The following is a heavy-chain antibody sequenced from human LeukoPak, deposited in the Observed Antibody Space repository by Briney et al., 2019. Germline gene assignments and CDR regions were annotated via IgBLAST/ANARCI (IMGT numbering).Heavy chain of an antibody. Sequence: GSLRLSCAASGLTFSNYGMHWVRQAPGKGLEWVAVISYDGSSKYYVDSVKGRFTISRDNSKNTLYLQMDSLRAEDTAVYYCAKSRGGSSYIYFDYWGQGTLVTVSS. D-gene: IGHD2-15*01. V-gene: IGHV3-30*18. CDR3: AKSRGGSSYIYFDY. CDR2: ISYDGSSK. J-gene: IGHJ4*02. CDR1: GLTFSNYG.